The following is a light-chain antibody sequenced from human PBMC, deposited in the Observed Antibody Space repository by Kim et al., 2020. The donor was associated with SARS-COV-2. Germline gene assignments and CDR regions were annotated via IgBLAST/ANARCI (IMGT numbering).Light chain of an antibody. V-gene: IGKV3-15*01. Sequence: VPPGERATLSWRASQSVSNKLAWYQQKPGQAPRLLIHGASTRATGIPARFSGSGSGTEFTLTISSLQSEDFAVYYCQQYDNWPPLTFGGGTKLEI. CDR2: GAS. J-gene: IGKJ4*01. CDR3: QQYDNWPPLT. CDR1: QSVSNK.